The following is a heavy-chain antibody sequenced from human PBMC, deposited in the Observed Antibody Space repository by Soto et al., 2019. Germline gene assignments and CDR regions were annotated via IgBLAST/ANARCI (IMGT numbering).Heavy chain of an antibody. D-gene: IGHD1-26*01. CDR3: ASGPRGRRMDDGSSDY. CDR1: GYTFTSYG. J-gene: IGHJ4*02. Sequence: QVQLVQSGAEVKKPGASVKVSCKASGYTFTSYGISWVRQAPGQGLEWMGWISAYNGNTNYAQKLQGRVTMTTDTCTSTAYMELRSLRSDDTAVYYCASGPRGRRMDDGSSDYWGQGTLVTVSS. V-gene: IGHV1-18*01. CDR2: ISAYNGNT.